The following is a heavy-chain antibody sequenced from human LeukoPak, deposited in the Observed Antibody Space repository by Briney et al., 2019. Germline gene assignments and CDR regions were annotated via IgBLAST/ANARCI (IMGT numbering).Heavy chain of an antibody. J-gene: IGHJ4*02. D-gene: IGHD5-12*01. V-gene: IGHV3-23*01. Sequence: PGGSLRLSCAASGFTFRSSAMSWVRQAPGKGLEWVSTISGSGSSTYYADSVTGRFTISRDNSKNTLYLQMNSLRVEDTALYYCAKQEVVATPFDYWGQGTLVTVSS. CDR3: AKQEVVATPFDY. CDR2: ISGSGSST. CDR1: GFTFRSSA.